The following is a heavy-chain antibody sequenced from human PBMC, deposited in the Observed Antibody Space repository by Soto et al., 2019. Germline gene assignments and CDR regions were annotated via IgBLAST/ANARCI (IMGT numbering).Heavy chain of an antibody. D-gene: IGHD6-19*01. J-gene: IGHJ4*02. CDR2: IIPTLGTP. CDR3: ARVGLGAYDY. CDR1: GGIFSNFA. V-gene: IGHV1-69*01. Sequence: QVQLVQSGAEVKKPGSSVKVSCKASGGIFSNFAFNWMRQAPGQGLEWMGGIIPTLGTPHYAQKFLGRVTITADESTRTVYMEMSSLTVEDTAMYYCARVGLGAYDYWGQGTLVIVSS.